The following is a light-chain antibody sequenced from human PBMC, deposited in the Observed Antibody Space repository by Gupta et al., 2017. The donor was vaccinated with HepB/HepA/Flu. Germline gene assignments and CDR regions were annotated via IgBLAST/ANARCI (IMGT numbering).Light chain of an antibody. CDR1: QSISSW. Sequence: DIQMTHSPSTLSASVGDRVTITCRASQSISSWLAWYQQKPGKAPKLLIYKASSLESGVPSRFSGSGSGTEFTLTIISLQPDDFATYYCQQDNSYSWTFGGGTKVEIK. J-gene: IGKJ4*02. CDR3: QQDNSYSWT. CDR2: KAS. V-gene: IGKV1-5*03.